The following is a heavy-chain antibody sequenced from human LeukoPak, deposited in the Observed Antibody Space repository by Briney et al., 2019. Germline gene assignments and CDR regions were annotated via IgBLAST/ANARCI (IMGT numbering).Heavy chain of an antibody. CDR1: GYTFTSYY. CDR3: ARDLYYYDSSGTFDY. Sequence: ASVKVSCKASGYTFTSYYMHWVRQAPGQGLEWMGIINPSGGSTNYAQKFQGRVTMTRDTSISTAYMELSRLRSDDTAVYYCARDLYYYDSSGTFDYWGQGTLVTVSS. D-gene: IGHD3-22*01. V-gene: IGHV1-2*02. CDR2: INPSGGST. J-gene: IGHJ4*02.